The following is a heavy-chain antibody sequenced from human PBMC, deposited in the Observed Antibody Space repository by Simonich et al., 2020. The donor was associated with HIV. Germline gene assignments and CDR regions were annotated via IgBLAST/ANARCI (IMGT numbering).Heavy chain of an antibody. CDR1: GGSFSGYY. CDR2: INHSGST. D-gene: IGHD4-17*01. Sequence: QVQLQEWCAGLLKPSETLSLTCAVYGGSFSGYYWNWIRQPPGKGLGWIGEINHSGSTNYNPSLKSRGTTSVDTSKNQFSLKLSSVTAADTAVYYCARGRATVTDAFDIWGQGTMVTVSS. CDR3: ARGRATVTDAFDI. J-gene: IGHJ3*02. V-gene: IGHV4-34*01.